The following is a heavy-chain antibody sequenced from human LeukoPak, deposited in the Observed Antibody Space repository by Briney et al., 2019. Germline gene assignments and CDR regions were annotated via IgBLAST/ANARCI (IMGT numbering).Heavy chain of an antibody. J-gene: IGHJ6*02. CDR2: IYPGDSDT. CDR3: ARRSYYEDYYYGMDV. Sequence: GESLKISCKGSGYSFTYYWIAWVRQMPGKGLEWMGIIYPGDSDTRYSPSFQGQVTISADKSISTAYLQWSSLKASDTAMYYCARRSYYEDYYYGMDVWGQGTTVTVSS. CDR1: GYSFTYYW. D-gene: IGHD1-26*01. V-gene: IGHV5-51*01.